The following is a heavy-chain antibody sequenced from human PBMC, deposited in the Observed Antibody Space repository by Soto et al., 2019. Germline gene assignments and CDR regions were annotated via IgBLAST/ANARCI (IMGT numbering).Heavy chain of an antibody. CDR1: GYSITNVNW. V-gene: IGHV4-28*01. J-gene: IGHJ3*02. Sequence: QVQLQESGPGLVKPSDTLSLTCAVSGYSITNVNWWAWIRQPPGKGLEWMGYIFHSGTTHYNPSLKSRVNMSIDTSKNQFSLKVHSLTAEDTAVYYCESSPYADALDIWGQGTTVIVSS. CDR3: ESSPYADALDI. CDR2: IFHSGTT. D-gene: IGHD2-2*01.